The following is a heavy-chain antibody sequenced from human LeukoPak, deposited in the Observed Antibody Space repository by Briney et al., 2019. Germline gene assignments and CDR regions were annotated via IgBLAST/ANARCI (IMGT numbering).Heavy chain of an antibody. Sequence: ASVKVSCEVSGYTLTELSMHWVRQAPGKGLEWMGGFDPEDGETIYAQKFQGRVTMTEDTSTDTAYMELSSLRSEDTAVYYCATPRWGFNRGAVLFDYWGQGTLVTVSS. V-gene: IGHV1-24*01. CDR2: FDPEDGET. CDR3: ATPRWGFNRGAVLFDY. D-gene: IGHD5-24*01. CDR1: GYTLTELS. J-gene: IGHJ4*02.